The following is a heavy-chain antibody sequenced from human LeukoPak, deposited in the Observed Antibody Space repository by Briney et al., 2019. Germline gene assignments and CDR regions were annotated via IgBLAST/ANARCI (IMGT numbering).Heavy chain of an antibody. V-gene: IGHV1-18*01. Sequence: ASVKVSCKASGYTFTSYGISWVRQAPGQGLEWMGWISAYNGNTNYAQKLQGRVTMTTDTSTSTAYMELRSLRSDDTAVYYCARGQGRYYGSGTRGNWFDPWGQGTLVTVSS. D-gene: IGHD3-10*01. CDR1: GYTFTSYG. CDR2: ISAYNGNT. CDR3: ARGQGRYYGSGTRGNWFDP. J-gene: IGHJ5*02.